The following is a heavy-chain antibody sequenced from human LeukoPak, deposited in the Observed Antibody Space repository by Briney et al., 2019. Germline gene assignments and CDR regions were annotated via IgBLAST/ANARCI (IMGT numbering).Heavy chain of an antibody. CDR2: ISYDGSNK. CDR3: AKTERPYDFWSGPSDY. J-gene: IGHJ4*02. D-gene: IGHD3-3*01. V-gene: IGHV3-30-3*02. Sequence: GGSLRLSCAASGFTFSSYAMHWVRQAPDKGLEWVAVISYDGSNKYYADSVKGRFTISRDNSKNTLYLQMNSLRAEDTAMYYCAKTERPYDFWSGPSDYWGQGTLVTVSS. CDR1: GFTFSSYA.